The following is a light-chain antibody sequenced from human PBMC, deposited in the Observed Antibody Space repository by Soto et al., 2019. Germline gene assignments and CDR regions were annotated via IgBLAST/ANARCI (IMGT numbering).Light chain of an antibody. V-gene: IGLV2-14*01. CDR3: SSYTTSSSWL. CDR1: SSDVGAFRY. Sequence: QSVLTQPASVSGSPGQSITISCTGSSSDVGAFRYVSWYQQHPGKAPKLMIYAVSDRPSGVSNRFSGSKSGNTASLTISGLQAGDEGDYYCSSYTTSSSWLFGGGTKLTVL. J-gene: IGLJ3*02. CDR2: AVS.